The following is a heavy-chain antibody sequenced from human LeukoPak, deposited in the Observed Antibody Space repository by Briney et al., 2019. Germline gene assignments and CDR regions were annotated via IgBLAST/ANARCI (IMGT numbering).Heavy chain of an antibody. CDR2: MNPSSGNT. J-gene: IGHJ5*02. Sequence: GASVKVSCKASGYTFTSYGINWVRQATGQGLEWMGWMNPSSGNTGYAQKFQGRVTITRNTSISTAYMELSSLRSEDTAVYYCAAYGDYGLDPWGQGTLVTVSS. V-gene: IGHV1-8*03. CDR3: AAYGDYGLDP. CDR1: GYTFTSYG. D-gene: IGHD4-17*01.